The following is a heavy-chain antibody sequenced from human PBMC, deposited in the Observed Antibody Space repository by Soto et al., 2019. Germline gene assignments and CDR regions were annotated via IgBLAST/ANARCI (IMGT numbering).Heavy chain of an antibody. J-gene: IGHJ6*02. CDR2: IYYSGST. CDR1: GGSISSSSYY. V-gene: IGHV4-39*01. D-gene: IGHD5-18*01. CDR3: ARRITNEARLWSSYYYYGMDV. Sequence: SETLSLTCTVSGGSISSSSYYWGWIRQPPGKGLEWIGSIYYSGSTYYNPSLRSRVTISVDTSKNQFSLKLSSVTAADTAVYYCARRITNEARLWSSYYYYGMDVWGQGTTVTVSS.